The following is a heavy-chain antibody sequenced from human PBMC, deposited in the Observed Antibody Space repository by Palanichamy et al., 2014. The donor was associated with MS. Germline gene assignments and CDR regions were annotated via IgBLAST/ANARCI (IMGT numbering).Heavy chain of an antibody. CDR2: IIPIFGTA. V-gene: IGHV1-69*01. CDR3: ARDKQYSYGYKYYYYGMDV. D-gene: IGHD5-18*01. CDR1: GGTFSSYA. J-gene: IGHJ6*02. Sequence: QVQLVQSGAEVKKPGSSVKVSCKASGGTFSSYAISWVRQAPGQGLEWMGGIIPIFGTANYAQKFQGRVTITADESTSTAYMELSSLRSEDTAVYYCARDKQYSYGYKYYYYGMDVWGQGTTVTVSS.